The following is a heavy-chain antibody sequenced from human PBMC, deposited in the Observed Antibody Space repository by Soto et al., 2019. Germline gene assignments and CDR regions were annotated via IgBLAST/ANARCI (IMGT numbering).Heavy chain of an antibody. CDR2: IYYIGNT. CDR3: GGQDYGAKGYYFEN. V-gene: IGHV4-39*01. Sequence: QLQLQESGAGLVKPSETLSLTCIVSNGSISSRSSYWGWIRQTPGMGLEWIGSIYYIGNTYYNPSLKSRVTISIDTSKSQFSQKMNSVTAAATAVYLCGGQDYGAKGYYFENWGQGALVSVSS. CDR1: NGSISSRSSY. D-gene: IGHD4-17*01. J-gene: IGHJ4*02.